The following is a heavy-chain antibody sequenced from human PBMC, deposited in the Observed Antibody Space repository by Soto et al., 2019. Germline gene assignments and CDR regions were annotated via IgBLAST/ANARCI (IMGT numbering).Heavy chain of an antibody. V-gene: IGHV4-61*01. CDR1: GGSVSSGSYY. CDR2: IYYSGST. J-gene: IGHJ6*02. CDR3: ARARYDFWSGYLNV. D-gene: IGHD3-3*01. Sequence: SETLSLTCTVSGGSVSSGSYYWSWIRQPPGKGLEWIGYIYYSGSTNYNPSLKSRVTISVDTSKNQFSLKLSSVTAADTAVYYCARARYDFWSGYLNVWRQRTMVTVSS.